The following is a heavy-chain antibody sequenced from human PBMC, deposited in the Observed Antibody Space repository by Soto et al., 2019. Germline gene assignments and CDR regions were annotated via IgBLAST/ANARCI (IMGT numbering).Heavy chain of an antibody. D-gene: IGHD6-19*01. CDR2: IFSNGEK. J-gene: IGHJ4*02. Sequence: QVTLKESGPVLVKPTETLTLTCTVSGFSLSDVTMSVSWIRQPPGKALEWLAHIFSNGEKSHSTSLRSRLTISKDTSKSQVVLTMTNMDPVDTAAFYCARQIAVAGTKYLDDWGQVTLVTVSS. V-gene: IGHV2-26*01. CDR3: ARQIAVAGTKYLDD. CDR1: GFSLSDVTMS.